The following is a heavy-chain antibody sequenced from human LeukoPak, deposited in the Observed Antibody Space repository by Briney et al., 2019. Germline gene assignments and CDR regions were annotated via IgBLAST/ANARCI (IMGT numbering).Heavy chain of an antibody. Sequence: PSETLSLTCTVSGGSISSYYWSWIRQPPGKGLEWIGYIYYSGSTNYNPSLKSRVTISVDTSKNQFSLKLSSVTAADTAVYYCASSEGIVLDASFDYWGQGTLVTVSS. D-gene: IGHD3-3*02. CDR1: GGSISSYY. CDR3: ASSEGIVLDASFDY. CDR2: IYYSGST. V-gene: IGHV4-59*08. J-gene: IGHJ4*02.